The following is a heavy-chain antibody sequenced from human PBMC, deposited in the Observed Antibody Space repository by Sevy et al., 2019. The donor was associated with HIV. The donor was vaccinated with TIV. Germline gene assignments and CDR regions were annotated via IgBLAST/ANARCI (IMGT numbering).Heavy chain of an antibody. Sequence: GGSLRLSCAASGFTFSNAWMSWVRQAPGKGLEWVGRIKSKTDSGTTDYAAPVKGRFTMSREDTKNTLYLQMNSLKTEDTAIYYFTTDSKKRGLSALLDYWGQGTLVTVSS. CDR3: TTDSKKRGLSALLDY. V-gene: IGHV3-15*01. J-gene: IGHJ4*02. CDR2: IKSKTDSGTT. D-gene: IGHD3-10*01. CDR1: GFTFSNAW.